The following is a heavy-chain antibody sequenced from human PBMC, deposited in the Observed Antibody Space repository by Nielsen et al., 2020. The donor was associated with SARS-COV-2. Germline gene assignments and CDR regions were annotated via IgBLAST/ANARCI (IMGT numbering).Heavy chain of an antibody. CDR3: ARVYSSGWFETGFDY. D-gene: IGHD6-19*01. J-gene: IGHJ4*02. Sequence: SETLSLTCIVSGGSISSYYWSWIRQPAGKGLEWIGRIYTSGSTNYNPSLKSRVTMSVDTSKNQFSLKLSSVTAADTAVYYCARVYSSGWFETGFDYWGQGTLVTVSS. CDR1: GGSISSYY. CDR2: IYTSGST. V-gene: IGHV4-4*07.